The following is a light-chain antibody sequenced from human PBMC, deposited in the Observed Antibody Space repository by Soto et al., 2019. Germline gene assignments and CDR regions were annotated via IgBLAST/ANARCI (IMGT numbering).Light chain of an antibody. Sequence: QSVLTQPPSVSGAPGQRVTISCTGSSSNIGAGYDVHWYQQLPGTAPKLLIYGNNNRPSGVPDRFSGSKSGTSASLAITGLQAEDEADYYCQYYDSSLSGWVFGTGTKLTVL. CDR1: SSNIGAGYD. V-gene: IGLV1-40*01. CDR2: GNN. CDR3: QYYDSSLSGWV. J-gene: IGLJ1*01.